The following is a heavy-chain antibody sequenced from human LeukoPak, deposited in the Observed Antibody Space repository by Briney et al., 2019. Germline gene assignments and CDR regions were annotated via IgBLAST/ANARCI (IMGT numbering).Heavy chain of an antibody. CDR1: GGTFSSYA. D-gene: IGHD5-12*01. CDR2: IIPIFGTA. Sequence: ASVKVSFKASGGTFSSYAISWVRHAPGQGLEWMGGIIPIFGTANYAQKFQGRVTITTDESTSTAYMELSSLRSEDTAVYYCARLYSGYDLSYYYYMDVWGKGTTVTVSS. V-gene: IGHV1-69*05. J-gene: IGHJ6*03. CDR3: ARLYSGYDLSYYYYMDV.